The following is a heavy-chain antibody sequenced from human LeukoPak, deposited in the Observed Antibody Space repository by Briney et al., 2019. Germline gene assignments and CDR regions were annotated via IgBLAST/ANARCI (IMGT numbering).Heavy chain of an antibody. CDR3: AKGVEAVALEY. D-gene: IGHD6-19*01. CDR2: INQDRSQK. CDR1: GFTFRSYW. V-gene: IGHV3-7*03. J-gene: IGHJ4*02. Sequence: GGSLRLSCAASGFTFRSYWMSWVRQAPGKGLEWVANINQDRSQKYYVDSVRGRFTISRDNAKSSLFLQMNSLRAEDTAVYYCAKGVEAVALEYWGQGTLVTVSS.